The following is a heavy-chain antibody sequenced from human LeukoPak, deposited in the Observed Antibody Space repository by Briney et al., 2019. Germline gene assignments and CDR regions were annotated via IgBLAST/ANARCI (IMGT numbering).Heavy chain of an antibody. Sequence: GGSLRLSCAVSGFTFDDYAMHWVRQGPGRGLDWVSVISGNGGRTYYTDSVKGRFTISRDNSKNSLYLQMNSLTIEDTAFYYCAKDIDDIGAYQFDYWGQGTLVTVSS. CDR1: GFTFDDYA. D-gene: IGHD3-9*01. J-gene: IGHJ4*02. CDR3: AKDIDDIGAYQFDY. V-gene: IGHV3-43*02. CDR2: ISGNGGRT.